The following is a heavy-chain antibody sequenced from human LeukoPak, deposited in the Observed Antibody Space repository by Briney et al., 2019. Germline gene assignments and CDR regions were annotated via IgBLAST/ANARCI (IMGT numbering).Heavy chain of an antibody. CDR2: IYYSGST. CDR3: ARAGGAPNVDY. D-gene: IGHD1-26*01. Sequence: SETLSLTCTVSGGSITSYYRNWIRQPPGKGLEWIGYIYYSGSTNYNPSLKSRVTISVDTSKNQFSLKLSSVTAADTAVYYCARAGGAPNVDYWGQGTLVTVSS. CDR1: GGSITSYY. V-gene: IGHV4-59*01. J-gene: IGHJ4*02.